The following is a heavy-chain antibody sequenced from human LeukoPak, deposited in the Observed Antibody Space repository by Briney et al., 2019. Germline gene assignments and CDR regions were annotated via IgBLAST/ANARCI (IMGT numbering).Heavy chain of an antibody. CDR2: INTDGSST. D-gene: IGHD2-2*01. V-gene: IGHV3-74*01. Sequence: GGSLRLSCAASGFTFSSYWMHWVRQAPGKGLVWVSRINTDGSSTSYADSVKGRFTISRDNAKNTLYLQMNSLRAEDTAVYYCARVPRGSLFVVVPAAIKYYFDYWGQGTLVTVSS. CDR3: ARVPRGSLFVVVPAAIKYYFDY. J-gene: IGHJ4*02. CDR1: GFTFSSYW.